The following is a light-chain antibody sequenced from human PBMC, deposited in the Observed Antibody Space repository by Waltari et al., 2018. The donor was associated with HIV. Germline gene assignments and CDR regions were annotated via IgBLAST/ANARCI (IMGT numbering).Light chain of an antibody. Sequence: QSALTQPRSVSGSPGQSVTISCTGTSSDIGDYNYVSWYQQHSGKDPKLMIYDVTKRPSGVPDRCSGSKSGNTASLTISGLQAEDEAAYYCCSFAGSYTLVFGGGTKLTVL. CDR2: DVT. V-gene: IGLV2-11*01. CDR3: CSFAGSYTLV. J-gene: IGLJ3*02. CDR1: SSDIGDYNY.